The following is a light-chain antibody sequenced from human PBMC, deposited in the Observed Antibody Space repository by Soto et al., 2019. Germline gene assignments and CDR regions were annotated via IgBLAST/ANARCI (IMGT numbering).Light chain of an antibody. CDR1: GPDIGAYDY. Sequence: SVLTQPASVSGSPGQSTTISCTGSGPDIGAYDYVSWYQQHPGKAPKLLIYGVKNRPSGVSYRFSASKSAFTASLTISGLQAEDEAHYYCSSYTASYFYVFAAGTKVNV. CDR2: GVK. V-gene: IGLV2-14*01. CDR3: SSYTASYFYV. J-gene: IGLJ1*01.